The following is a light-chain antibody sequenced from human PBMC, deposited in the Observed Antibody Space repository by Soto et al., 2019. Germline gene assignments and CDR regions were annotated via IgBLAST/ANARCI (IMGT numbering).Light chain of an antibody. J-gene: IGLJ1*01. V-gene: IGLV1-47*01. CDR2: RNN. Sequence: QSVLTQTPSASGTPGQRVTISCSGSSSNIGSNYVYWYQQLPGTAPKLLIHRNNQRPSGVPDRFSGSKSDTSASLAISGLRSEDEADYYCAAWDDSLSGRYVFGTGTKVTVL. CDR3: AAWDDSLSGRYV. CDR1: SSNIGSNY.